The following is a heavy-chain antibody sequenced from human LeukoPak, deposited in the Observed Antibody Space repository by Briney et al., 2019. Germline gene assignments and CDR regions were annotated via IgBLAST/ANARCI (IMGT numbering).Heavy chain of an antibody. V-gene: IGHV3-7*01. D-gene: IGHD3-9*01. CDR3: ARVARRYFDWLSGAYFDY. J-gene: IGHJ4*02. CDR1: GFTFSSYA. CDR2: IKQDGSEK. Sequence: GGSLRLSCAASGFTFSSYAMSLVRQAPGKGLEWVANIKQDGSEKYYVDSVKGRFTISRDNAKNSLYLQMNSLRAEDTAVYYCARVARRYFDWLSGAYFDYWGQGTLVTVSS.